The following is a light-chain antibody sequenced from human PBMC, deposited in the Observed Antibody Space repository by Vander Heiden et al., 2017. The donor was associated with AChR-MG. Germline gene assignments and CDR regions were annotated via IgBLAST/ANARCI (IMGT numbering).Light chain of an antibody. V-gene: IGKV3-15*01. Sequence: EIVMTQSPATLSVSPGERATLSCRASQSVSSNLAWYQQKPVQAPRLLIYGASTRATGIPARFSGSGYGTEFTLTISSRQSEDIAVYYCQQYNNWPPLTFGGGTKVEIK. J-gene: IGKJ4*01. CDR2: GAS. CDR3: QQYNNWPPLT. CDR1: QSVSSN.